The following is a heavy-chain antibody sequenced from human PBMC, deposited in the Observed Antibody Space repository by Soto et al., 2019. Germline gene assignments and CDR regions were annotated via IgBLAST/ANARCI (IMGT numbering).Heavy chain of an antibody. CDR3: ARGRYGDY. D-gene: IGHD1-1*01. Sequence: QVHLVQSGAEVKKPGASVKVSCKGSGYTFTSYGITWVRQAPGQGLEWMGWISAHNGNTDYAQRLQGRVTLTRDTSTSTAYMELRSLRSDDTAVDYCARGRYGDYWGQGALVTVSS. CDR1: GYTFTSYG. V-gene: IGHV1-18*01. CDR2: ISAHNGNT. J-gene: IGHJ4*02.